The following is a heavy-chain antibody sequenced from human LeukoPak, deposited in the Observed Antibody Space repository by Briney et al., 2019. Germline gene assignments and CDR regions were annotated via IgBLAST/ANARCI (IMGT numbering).Heavy chain of an antibody. V-gene: IGHV3-48*03. Sequence: GGSLRLSCAASGFTSSNYEMNWVRQAPGKGLEWVSYISSSGSTIYYADSVRGRFTISRDNAKNSLYLQMNSLRAEDTAVYYCASVVVPGVRGVWWGMDVWGQGTTVTVSS. CDR2: ISSSGSTI. CDR3: ASVVVPGVRGVWWGMDV. CDR1: GFTSSNYE. J-gene: IGHJ6*02. D-gene: IGHD3-10*01.